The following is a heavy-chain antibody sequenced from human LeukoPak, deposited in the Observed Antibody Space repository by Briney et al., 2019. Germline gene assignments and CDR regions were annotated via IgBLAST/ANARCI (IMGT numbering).Heavy chain of an antibody. CDR1: GGSISSPF. CDR2: IYYGGDT. D-gene: IGHD6-13*01. J-gene: IGHJ4*02. Sequence: SETLSLTCTVSGGSISSPFWTWIRQSPERGLEWIGYIYYGGDTSYNPSLKSRVTISLDTSKNQFSLKLSSVTAADTAVYYCAREATSSSWIDYWGQGTLVTVSS. CDR3: AREATSSSWIDY. V-gene: IGHV4-59*11.